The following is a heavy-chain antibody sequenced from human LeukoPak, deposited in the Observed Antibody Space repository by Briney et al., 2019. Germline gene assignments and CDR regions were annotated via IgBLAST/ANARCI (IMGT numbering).Heavy chain of an antibody. CDR1: GFTFSSYA. V-gene: IGHV3-23*01. CDR2: ISGSGGST. Sequence: GGSLRLSCAASGFTFSSYAMSWVRQAPGKGLEWVSAISGSGGSTYYADSVKGRFTISRDNSKNTLYLQMNSLRAEDTAVYYCAEGVFDYYDSSGYYSYWGQGTLVTVSS. D-gene: IGHD3-22*01. CDR3: AEGVFDYYDSSGYYSY. J-gene: IGHJ4*02.